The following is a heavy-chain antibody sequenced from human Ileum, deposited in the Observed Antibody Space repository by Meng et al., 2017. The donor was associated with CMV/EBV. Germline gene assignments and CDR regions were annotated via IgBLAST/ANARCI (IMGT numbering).Heavy chain of an antibody. CDR1: AFAFSTYA. CDR3: ARDLVASLAPDN. Sequence: GESLKISCAASAFAFSTYAVNWVRQAPGKGLEWISSIDATSTYIYYAESVKGRFTISRDNAKNSLYLQMTNLRAEDTGIYFCARDLVASLAPDNWGQGTLVTVSS. V-gene: IGHV3-21*01. CDR2: IDATSTYI. D-gene: IGHD3-3*02. J-gene: IGHJ4*02.